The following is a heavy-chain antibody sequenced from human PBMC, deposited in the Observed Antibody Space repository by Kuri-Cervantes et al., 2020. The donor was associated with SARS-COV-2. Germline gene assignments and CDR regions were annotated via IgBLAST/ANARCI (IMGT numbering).Heavy chain of an antibody. D-gene: IGHD3-10*01. CDR3: ARVQSARSYYYGSGSYYVNWFDP. CDR1: GGTFSSYT. CDR2: ISAYNGNT. V-gene: IGHV1-18*01. Sequence: ASVKVSCKASGGTFSSYTISWVRQAPGQGLEWMGWISAYNGNTNYAQKLQGRVTMTTDTSTSTAYMELRSLSSDATAVYYRARVQSARSYYYGSGSYYVNWFDPWGQGTLVTVSS. J-gene: IGHJ5*02.